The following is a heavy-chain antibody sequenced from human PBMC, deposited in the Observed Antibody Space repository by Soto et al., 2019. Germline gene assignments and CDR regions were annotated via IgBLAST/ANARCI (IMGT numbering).Heavy chain of an antibody. CDR3: ARHLGYDSSGYYRNWFDP. D-gene: IGHD3-22*01. Sequence: SETLSLTCTVSGGSIRSYFWTWIRQPPGRGLEWIGYIYYSGSTNYNPSLKSRVTISVDTSKNQFSLKLSSVTAADTAVYYCARHLGYDSSGYYRNWFDPWGQGTLVTVSS. CDR1: GGSIRSYF. V-gene: IGHV4-59*08. CDR2: IYYSGST. J-gene: IGHJ5*02.